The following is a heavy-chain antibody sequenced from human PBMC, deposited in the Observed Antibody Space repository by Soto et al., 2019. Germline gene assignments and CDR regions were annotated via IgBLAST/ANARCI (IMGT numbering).Heavy chain of an antibody. CDR2: IYYSGST. J-gene: IGHJ4*02. CDR1: GGSISRYY. CDR3: ASYGRWLRQLDY. D-gene: IGHD5-12*01. V-gene: IGHV4-59*01. Sequence: PSDTLSLTCTVSGGSISRYYWSWIRQPPGKGLEWIGYIYYSGSTNYNPSLKSRVTISVDTSKNQFSLKLSSVTAADTAVYYCASYGRWLRQLDYWGQGTLVTVSS.